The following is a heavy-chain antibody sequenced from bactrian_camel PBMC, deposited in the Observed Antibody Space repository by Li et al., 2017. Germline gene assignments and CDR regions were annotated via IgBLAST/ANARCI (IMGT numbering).Heavy chain of an antibody. CDR2: IDGDHTT. CDR3: VRIPEGGGWYTWSFNY. CDR1: GNIYSINC. J-gene: IGHJ4*01. D-gene: IGHD6*01. Sequence: HVQLVESGGGLVQPGGSLRLSCAASGNIYSINCMGWFRQAPGKEREGVATIDGDHTTAYADSVKGRFTISQDIAKNTLYLQMNSLKPEDTAVYYCVRIPEGGGWYTWSFNYWGQGTQVTVS. V-gene: IGHV3S53*01.